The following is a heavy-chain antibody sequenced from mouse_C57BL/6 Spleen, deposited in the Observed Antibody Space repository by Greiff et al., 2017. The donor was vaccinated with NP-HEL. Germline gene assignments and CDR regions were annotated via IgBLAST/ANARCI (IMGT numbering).Heavy chain of an antibody. J-gene: IGHJ3*01. V-gene: IGHV14-2*01. Sequence: VHVKQSGAGLVKPGASVKLSCTASGFNIKDYYMHGVKQRTEQGVEWIGRLDPEDGEPKYGLKFQVTATVTADTSTNAAYLQLSSLTSEDTAVYYCARSGDRGFAYWGHGTLVTVSA. D-gene: IGHD3-1*01. CDR2: LDPEDGEP. CDR1: GFNIKDYY. CDR3: ARSGDRGFAY.